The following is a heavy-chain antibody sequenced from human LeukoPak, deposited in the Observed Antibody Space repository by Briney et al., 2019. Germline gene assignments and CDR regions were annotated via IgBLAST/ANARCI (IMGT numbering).Heavy chain of an antibody. Sequence: GGSLRLSCATSGFTFSSYAMSWVRQAPGKGLEWVSVISGSGDTTYYEDSVKGRFTISRDNSKNTLYLQMNSLRAEDTAVYYCAKGIYVRSIYGMDVWGQGPTVTVSS. V-gene: IGHV3-23*01. CDR1: GFTFSSYA. D-gene: IGHD5/OR15-5a*01. CDR3: AKGIYVRSIYGMDV. J-gene: IGHJ6*02. CDR2: ISGSGDTT.